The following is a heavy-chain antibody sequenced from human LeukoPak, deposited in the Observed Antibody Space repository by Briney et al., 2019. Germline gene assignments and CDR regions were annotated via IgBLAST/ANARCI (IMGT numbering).Heavy chain of an antibody. D-gene: IGHD6-19*01. CDR3: ARAYSSGWYGNYFDP. Sequence: GASVKVSCKASGYTFSSYDVNWVRQATGQGLEWMGWVNPNSGNTGYAQNFQDRVTMTRNTSISTAYMELSSLRSEDTAVYYCARAYSSGWYGNYFDPWGLGTLVTVSS. V-gene: IGHV1-8*01. CDR1: GYTFSSYD. CDR2: VNPNSGNT. J-gene: IGHJ4*02.